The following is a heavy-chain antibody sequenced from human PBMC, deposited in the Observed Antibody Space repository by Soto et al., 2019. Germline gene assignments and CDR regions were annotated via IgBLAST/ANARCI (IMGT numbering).Heavy chain of an antibody. CDR2: IYYSGST. CDR1: GGSISSSSYY. CDR3: ARPYYDFWSGYRSHFDY. V-gene: IGHV4-39*01. J-gene: IGHJ4*02. D-gene: IGHD3-3*01. Sequence: LSLTCTVSGGSISSSSYYWGWIRQPPGKGLEWIGSIYYSGSTYYNPSLKSRVTISVDTSKNQFSLKLSSVTAADTAVYYCARPYYDFWSGYRSHFDYWGQGTLVTVSS.